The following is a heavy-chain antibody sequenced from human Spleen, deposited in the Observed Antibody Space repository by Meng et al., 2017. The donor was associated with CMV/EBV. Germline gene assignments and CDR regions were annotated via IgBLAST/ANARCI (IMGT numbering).Heavy chain of an antibody. V-gene: IGHV1-2*02. J-gene: IGHJ4*02. Sequence: ASVKVSCKASGYTFTGYYMHWVRQAPGQGLEWMGWINPNSGGTNFAQKFRGRVSMTKDTSISTAYMELNRLRADDTAVYYFARGDTAMAPFDCWGQGTLVTVSS. CDR3: ARGDTAMAPFDC. CDR1: GYTFTGYY. CDR2: INPNSGGT. D-gene: IGHD5-18*01.